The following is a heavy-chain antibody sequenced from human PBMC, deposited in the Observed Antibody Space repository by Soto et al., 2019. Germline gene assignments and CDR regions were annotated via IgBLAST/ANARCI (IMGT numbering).Heavy chain of an antibody. CDR2: FSVSGGAT. V-gene: IGHV3-23*01. CDR3: AKAVGDY. J-gene: IGHJ4*02. D-gene: IGHD1-26*01. Sequence: PGGSLRLSCAASGFIASNYAMSWVRQAPGKGLEWVSGFSVSGGATFYADSVTGRFTISRDSSKNTIYLQMDRLRADDTAVYYCAKAVGDYWGRGTLVTVSS. CDR1: GFIASNYA.